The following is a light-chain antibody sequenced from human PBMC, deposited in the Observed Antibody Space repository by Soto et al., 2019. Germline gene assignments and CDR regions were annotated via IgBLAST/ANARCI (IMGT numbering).Light chain of an antibody. CDR3: MQALETPYT. CDR2: LGS. Sequence: EIVMTQSPPSLTVTPGEPASISCRSSQRLLHHNGNTFLDWYLQRPGQSPQLLIYLGSYRASGVPDRVSGSEAGTDFTLKISRVEAEDVGIYYCMQALETPYTFGQGTKVDIK. J-gene: IGKJ2*01. CDR1: QRLLHHNGNTF. V-gene: IGKV2-28*01.